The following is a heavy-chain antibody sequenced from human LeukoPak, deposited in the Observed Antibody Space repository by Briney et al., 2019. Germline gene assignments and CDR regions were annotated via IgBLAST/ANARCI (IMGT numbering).Heavy chain of an antibody. CDR1: GFTVSSNY. J-gene: IGHJ2*01. V-gene: IGHV3-66*01. CDR2: VYSGGST. CDR3: AREPLGYFDL. Sequence: GGSLRLSCAASGFTVSSNYMSWVRQAPGQGLEWVSVVYSGGSTYYADSVKGRFPISKDNSKNTLYLQMNSLRAEDTGVYYCAREPLGYFDLWGRGTLVTVSS.